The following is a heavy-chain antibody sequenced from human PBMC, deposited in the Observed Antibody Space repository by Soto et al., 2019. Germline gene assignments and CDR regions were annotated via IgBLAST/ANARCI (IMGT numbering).Heavy chain of an antibody. J-gene: IGHJ4*02. CDR3: ARTLDSSWYYYNSRMGCVY. D-gene: IGHD6-13*01. CDR1: GGSFSGYY. CDR2: INHSGST. V-gene: IGHV4-34*01. Sequence: PSETLSLTCAVYGGSFSGYYWSWIRQPPGKGLEWIGEINHSGSTNYNPSLKSRVTISVDTSKNQFSLKLSSVTAADTAVYYCARTLDSSWYYYNSRMGCVYRGQGTLVTVSS.